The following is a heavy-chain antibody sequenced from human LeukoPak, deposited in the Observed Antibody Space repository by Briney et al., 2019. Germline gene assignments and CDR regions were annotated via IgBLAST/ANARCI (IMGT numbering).Heavy chain of an antibody. CDR2: IYSGGST. J-gene: IGHJ4*02. Sequence: GGSLRLSCAASGFTVSSNYMSWVRQAPGKGLEWVSVIYSGGSTYYADSVKGRFTISRDNSKNTLYLQMNSLRAEDTAVYYCAKDAPYYDILTGNLDYWGQGTLVTVSS. D-gene: IGHD3-9*01. CDR3: AKDAPYYDILTGNLDY. V-gene: IGHV3-53*05. CDR1: GFTVSSNY.